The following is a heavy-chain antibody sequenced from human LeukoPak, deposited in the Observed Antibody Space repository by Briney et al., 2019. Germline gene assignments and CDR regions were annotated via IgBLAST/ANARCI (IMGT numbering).Heavy chain of an antibody. V-gene: IGHV1-2*02. CDR2: INPNRGAT. Sequence: ASVKVSCKASGYTFTGYYMHWVRQAPGQGLEWMGYINPNRGATKYAQKFQGRVTMTRDTSISTAYMELIRLRSDDTAVYYCARGAAAAEVGWFDPWGQGTLVTVSS. CDR3: ARGAAAAEVGWFDP. CDR1: GYTFTGYY. D-gene: IGHD6-13*01. J-gene: IGHJ5*02.